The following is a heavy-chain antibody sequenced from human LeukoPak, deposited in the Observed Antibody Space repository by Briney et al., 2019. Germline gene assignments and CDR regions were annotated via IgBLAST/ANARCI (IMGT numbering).Heavy chain of an antibody. V-gene: IGHV5-51*01. CDR2: IYPHDSHT. J-gene: IGHJ4*02. CDR3: ARHFDY. Sequence: GESLQISCKGSGYSFNTYWIAWVRQMPGKGLEWMGIIYPHDSHTTYSPSFQGQVTISADKSITTAYLQWSSLKASDTAMYYCARHFDYWGQGTLVTVSS. CDR1: GYSFNTYW.